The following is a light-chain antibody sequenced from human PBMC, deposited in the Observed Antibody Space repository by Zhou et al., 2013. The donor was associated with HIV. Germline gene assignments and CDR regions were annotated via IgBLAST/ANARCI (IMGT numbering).Light chain of an antibody. V-gene: IGKV1-39*01. CDR1: QTISNY. CDR2: GAS. CDR3: QQSYRTPYT. J-gene: IGKJ2*01. Sequence: DIQMTQSPSSLSASVGDRVTITCRASQTISNYLNWYQQKPGKAPKLLIYGASSLQSGVPSRFSGSGSGTDFTLTISSLQPEDFATYYCQQSYRTPYTFGQRTRLEIK.